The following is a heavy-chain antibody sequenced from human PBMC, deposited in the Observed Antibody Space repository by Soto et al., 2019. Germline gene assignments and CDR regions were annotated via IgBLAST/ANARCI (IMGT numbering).Heavy chain of an antibody. CDR3: ARSRGDYYGSGSYYPEGAFDI. D-gene: IGHD3-10*01. V-gene: IGHV3-13*01. CDR2: IGTAGDT. Sequence: EVQLVESGGGLVQPGGSLRISCAASGFTFSSYDMHWVRQATGKGLEWVSAIGTAGDTYYPGSVKGRFTISRENAKNALYLQMNSLRAGDTAVYYWARSRGDYYGSGSYYPEGAFDIWGQGTMVTVSS. CDR1: GFTFSSYD. J-gene: IGHJ3*02.